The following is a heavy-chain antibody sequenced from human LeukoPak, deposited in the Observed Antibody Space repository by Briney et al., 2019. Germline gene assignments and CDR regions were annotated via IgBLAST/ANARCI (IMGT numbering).Heavy chain of an antibody. CDR2: IYSGGST. D-gene: IGHD6-19*01. CDR3: AREGIAVANWAFDI. Sequence: GGSLRLSCAASGFTVSSNYMSWVRQAPGKGLEWVSVIYSGGSTYYADSVKGRFTISRDNSKNTLYLQMNSLRAEDTAVYHCAREGIAVANWAFDIWGQGTMVTVSS. V-gene: IGHV3-53*01. CDR1: GFTVSSNY. J-gene: IGHJ3*02.